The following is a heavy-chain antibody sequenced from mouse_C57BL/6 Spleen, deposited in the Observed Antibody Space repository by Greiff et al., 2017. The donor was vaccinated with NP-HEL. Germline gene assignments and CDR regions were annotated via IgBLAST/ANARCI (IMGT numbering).Heavy chain of an antibody. Sequence: VKLVESGPGLVAPSQSLSITCTVSGFSLTSYGVHWVRQPPGKGLEWLVVIWSDGSTTYNSALKSRLSISKDNSKVQVFLKMNSLQADDTAMYYCARHGEYYYAMDYWGQGTSVTVSS. CDR2: IWSDGST. J-gene: IGHJ4*01. CDR3: ARHGEYYYAMDY. V-gene: IGHV2-6-1*01. CDR1: GFSLTSYG.